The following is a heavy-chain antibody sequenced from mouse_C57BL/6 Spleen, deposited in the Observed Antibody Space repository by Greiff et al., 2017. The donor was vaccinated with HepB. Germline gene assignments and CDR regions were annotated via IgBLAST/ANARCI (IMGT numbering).Heavy chain of an antibody. J-gene: IGHJ3*01. CDR1: GYAFSSYW. CDR2: IYPGDGDT. V-gene: IGHV1-80*01. CDR3: AINWDVSWFAY. Sequence: VQLQESGAELVKPGASVKISCKASGYAFSSYWMNWVKQRPGKGLEWIGQIYPGDGDTNYNGKFKGKATLTADKSSSTAYMQLSSLTSEDSAVYFCAINWDVSWFAYWGQGTLVTVSA. D-gene: IGHD4-1*01.